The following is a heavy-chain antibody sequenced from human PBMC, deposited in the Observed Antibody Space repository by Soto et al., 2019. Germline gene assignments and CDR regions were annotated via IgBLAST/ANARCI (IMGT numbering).Heavy chain of an antibody. J-gene: IGHJ4*02. V-gene: IGHV1-69*12. D-gene: IGHD3-22*01. CDR1: GGTFSSYA. Sequence: QVQLVQSGAEVKKPGSSVKVSCKASGGTFSSYAISWVRQAPGQGLEWMGGIIPIFGTANYAQKFQGRVTITADESTSTAYMELSSLRSEDTAVYYCASTPYYDSSGYYYAFDYWGQGTLVTVSS. CDR3: ASTPYYDSSGYYYAFDY. CDR2: IIPIFGTA.